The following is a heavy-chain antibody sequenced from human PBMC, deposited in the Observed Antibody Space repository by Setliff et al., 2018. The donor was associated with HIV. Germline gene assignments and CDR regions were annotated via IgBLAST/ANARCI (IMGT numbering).Heavy chain of an antibody. J-gene: IGHJ4*02. D-gene: IGHD5-12*01. CDR1: GGSISTSNYY. Sequence: SETLSLTCAVYGGSISTSNYYWGWIRQPPGKGLEWIGSIYYSGSTYYTPSLKSRVTISVDTSKNQFSLKLSSVTAADTAVYYCARHFGWLPREIDYWGQGTLVTVSS. CDR3: ARHFGWLPREIDY. CDR2: IYYSGST. V-gene: IGHV4-39*01.